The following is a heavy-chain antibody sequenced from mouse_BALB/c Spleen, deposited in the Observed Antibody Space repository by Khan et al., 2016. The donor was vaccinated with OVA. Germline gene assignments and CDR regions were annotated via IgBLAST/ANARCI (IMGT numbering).Heavy chain of an antibody. CDR2: IWSGGST. V-gene: IGHV2-2*02. J-gene: IGHJ3*01. CDR3: ARGGLPFAF. CDR1: GFSLSNYG. D-gene: IGHD2-13*01. Sequence: QVQLKESGPGLVQPSQSLSITCTVSGFSLSNYGVHWVRQSPGKGLEWLGVIWSGGSTDFNAAFISRMNISKDNSKSQVVFKMNSLQTNDSAIYYCARGGLPFAFWGQGTLVTVSA.